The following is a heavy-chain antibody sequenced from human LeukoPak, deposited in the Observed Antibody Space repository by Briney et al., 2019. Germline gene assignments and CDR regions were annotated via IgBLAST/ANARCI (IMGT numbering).Heavy chain of an antibody. D-gene: IGHD5-12*01. CDR2: ISSSSSYI. CDR1: GFTFSSYS. V-gene: IGHV3-21*01. CDR3: ARVQIVATGAYFDY. Sequence: GGSLRLSCAASGFTFSSYSMNWVRQAPGKGLEWVSSISSSSSYIYYADSVKGRFTISRDNAKNSLYLQMNSLRAEDTAVYYCARVQIVATGAYFDYWGQGTLVTVSS. J-gene: IGHJ4*02.